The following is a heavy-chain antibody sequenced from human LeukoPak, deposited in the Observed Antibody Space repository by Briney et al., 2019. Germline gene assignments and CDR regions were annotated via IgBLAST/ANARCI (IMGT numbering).Heavy chain of an antibody. CDR2: IRYDGSNK. V-gene: IGHV3-30*02. CDR3: ANRALIRGVSDY. D-gene: IGHD3-10*01. Sequence: GGSLRLSCAASGFTFSSYGMHWVCQAPGKGLEWVAFIRYDGSNKYYADSVKGRFTISRDNSKNTLYLQMNSLRAEDTAVYYCANRALIRGVSDYWGQGTLVTVSS. J-gene: IGHJ4*02. CDR1: GFTFSSYG.